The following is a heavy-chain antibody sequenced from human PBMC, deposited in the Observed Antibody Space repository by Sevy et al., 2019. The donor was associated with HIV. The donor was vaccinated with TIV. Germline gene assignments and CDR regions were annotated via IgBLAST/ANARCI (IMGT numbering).Heavy chain of an antibody. CDR1: GFTFDDYA. CDR3: AKDGCGGDCYPGNYYYYMDV. CDR2: ISCDGGST. D-gene: IGHD2-21*01. J-gene: IGHJ6*03. V-gene: IGHV3-43D*04. Sequence: GGSLRLSCAASGFTFDDYAMHWVRQAPGKGLEWVSLISCDGGSTYYADSVKGRFTISRDNSKNSLYLQMNSLRAEDTALYYCAKDGCGGDCYPGNYYYYMDVWVKGTTVTVSS.